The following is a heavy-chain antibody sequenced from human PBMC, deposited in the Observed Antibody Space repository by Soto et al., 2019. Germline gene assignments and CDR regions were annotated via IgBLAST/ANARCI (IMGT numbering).Heavy chain of an antibody. J-gene: IGHJ4*02. CDR2: IYYSGRT. CDR1: GGSISSGNFY. V-gene: IGHV4-30-4*01. D-gene: IGHD4-17*01. CDR3: ARGPTMTTDY. Sequence: SETLSLTCTVSGGSISSGNFYWSWIRQPPGKGLEWIGYIYYSGRTYYNPSLKSRVTISVDTSKNQFSLRLSSVTAADTAEYYCARGPTMTTDYWGQGTLVTVSS.